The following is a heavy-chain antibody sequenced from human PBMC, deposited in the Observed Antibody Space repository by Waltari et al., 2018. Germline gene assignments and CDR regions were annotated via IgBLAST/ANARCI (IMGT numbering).Heavy chain of an antibody. Sequence: EVQLVESGGGLVQPGGSLRLSCGASGLIFSGYSMNWVRQAPGKGLEWVSYISTTSGAIFYADSVKGRFTISRDNAKNSLYLQMHSLRPEDTAVYYCARAYSGGWSPPGYWGQGTLVTVSS. V-gene: IGHV3-48*01. J-gene: IGHJ4*02. CDR2: ISTTSGAI. CDR3: ARAYSGGWSPPGY. CDR1: GLIFSGYS. D-gene: IGHD6-19*01.